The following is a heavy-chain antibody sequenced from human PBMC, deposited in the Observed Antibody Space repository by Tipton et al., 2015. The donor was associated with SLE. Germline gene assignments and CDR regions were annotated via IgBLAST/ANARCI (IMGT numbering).Heavy chain of an antibody. J-gene: IGHJ3*01. CDR2: ISWNSGSI. CDR3: TNPQWDWVAFDV. CDR1: GFTFDDYA. Sequence: SLRLSCAASGFTFDDYAMHWVRQAPGKGLEWVSGISWNSGSIGYADSVKGRFTISRDNAKNTLYLQMNSLRAEDTAVYYCTNPQWDWVAFDVWGQGTMVTVSS. D-gene: IGHD1-26*01. V-gene: IGHV3-9*01.